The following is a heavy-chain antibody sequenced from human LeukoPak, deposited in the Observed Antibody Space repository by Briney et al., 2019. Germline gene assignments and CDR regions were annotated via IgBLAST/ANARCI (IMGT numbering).Heavy chain of an antibody. CDR3: AAVGSSSWYYFDY. CDR1: GGSISSHY. J-gene: IGHJ4*02. CDR2: IYYSGST. V-gene: IGHV4-59*11. D-gene: IGHD6-13*01. Sequence: PSETLSLTCTVSGGSISSHYWSWIRQPPGKGLEGIGYIYYSGSTNYNPSLKSRVTISVDTSKNQFSLKLSSVTAADTAVYYCAAVGSSSWYYFDYWGQGTLVTVSS.